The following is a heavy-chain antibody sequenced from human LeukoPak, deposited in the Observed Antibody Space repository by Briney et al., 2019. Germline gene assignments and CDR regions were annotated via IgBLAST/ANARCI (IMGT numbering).Heavy chain of an antibody. D-gene: IGHD3-22*01. Sequence: SGPTLVKPTQTLTLTCTFSGFSLSTSGAGVGWIRQPPGKALEWLALLYWNDDKRYTPSLKSRLTITKDTSKNQVVLTMTNMDPVDTATYYCARLDSSGYYPNFDYWGQGTLVTVSS. CDR2: LYWNDDK. CDR3: ARLDSSGYYPNFDY. V-gene: IGHV2-5*01. J-gene: IGHJ4*02. CDR1: GFSLSTSGAG.